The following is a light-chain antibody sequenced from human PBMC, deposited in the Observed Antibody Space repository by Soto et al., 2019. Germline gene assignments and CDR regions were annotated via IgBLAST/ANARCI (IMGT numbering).Light chain of an antibody. J-gene: IGKJ4*01. CDR3: QQYSKWPLT. CDR1: QSVSNN. V-gene: IGKV3-15*01. Sequence: EIVMTQSPATLSVSPGERAALSCRASQSVSNNLAWYRQKPDQAPRLLIYGASTRATGIPARFSGSGSGTEFTLTISRLEPEDFAVYYCQQYSKWPLTFGGGTKVDIK. CDR2: GAS.